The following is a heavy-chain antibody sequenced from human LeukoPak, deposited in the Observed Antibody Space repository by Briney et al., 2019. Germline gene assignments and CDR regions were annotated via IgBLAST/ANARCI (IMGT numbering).Heavy chain of an antibody. V-gene: IGHV3-48*03. CDR3: ARDRYGDENY. J-gene: IGHJ4*02. CDR1: GFTFSRYE. Sequence: GGFLRLSCAAYGFTFSRYEMNWVRQAPGKGLEWVSYISSSGSTIYYADSVKGRFTISRDNAKKSLYLQMNSLRAEDTAVYYCARDRYGDENYWGQGTLVTVSS. CDR2: ISSSGSTI. D-gene: IGHD4-17*01.